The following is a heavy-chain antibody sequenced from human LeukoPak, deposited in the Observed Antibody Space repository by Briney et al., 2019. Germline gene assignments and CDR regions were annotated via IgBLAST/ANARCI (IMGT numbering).Heavy chain of an antibody. V-gene: IGHV3-48*04. CDR2: ISSSGSVI. CDR3: AREEYGDYFDY. Sequence: GGSLTVSCAASGFTFSTYTMSWVRQAPGKGLEWVSYISSSGSVISYAGSVKGRFTISRDNAKNSLYLQMNSLRAEDTAVYYCAREEYGDYFDYWGQGTLVTVPS. CDR1: GFTFSTYT. J-gene: IGHJ4*02. D-gene: IGHD4-17*01.